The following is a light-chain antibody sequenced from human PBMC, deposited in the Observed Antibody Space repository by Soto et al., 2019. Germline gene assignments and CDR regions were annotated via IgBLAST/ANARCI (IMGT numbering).Light chain of an antibody. V-gene: IGLV2-23*02. Sequence: QSALTQPASVSGSRGQSITISCTGTSRNVGSYNFVSWYRQYPGKAPELIIYEVSNRPSTFFNRFSGSKSGNTASLTISGLQSDDEADYYCCSYAGNNALVFGGGTKLTVL. CDR3: CSYAGNNALV. CDR1: SRNVGSYNF. J-gene: IGLJ3*02. CDR2: EVS.